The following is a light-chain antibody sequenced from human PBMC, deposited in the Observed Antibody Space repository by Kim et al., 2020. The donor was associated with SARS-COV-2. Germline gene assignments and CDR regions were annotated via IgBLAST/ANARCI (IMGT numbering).Light chain of an antibody. J-gene: IGKJ1*01. V-gene: IGKV1-16*02. CDR1: QDITNS. CDR2: DAS. Sequence: ASVGDRVTITCRASQDITNSLAWFQQKPGKAPKSLIFDASVLQSGVPSKFSGSGSVTDFTLTISSLQPEDFATYYCQQYNSYPWTFGQGTKVDIK. CDR3: QQYNSYPWT.